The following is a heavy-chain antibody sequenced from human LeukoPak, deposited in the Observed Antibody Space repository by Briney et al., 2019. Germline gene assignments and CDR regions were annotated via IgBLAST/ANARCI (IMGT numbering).Heavy chain of an antibody. J-gene: IGHJ4*02. CDR2: INPNSGGT. CDR1: GYTFTGYY. V-gene: IGHV1-2*06. Sequence: ASVKVSCKASGYTFTGYYMHGVRQAPGQGLEWMGRINPNSGGTNYAQKFQGRVTMTRDTSISTAYMELSRLRSDDTAVYYCARDVVRGVIIPDYWGQGTLVTVSS. CDR3: ARDVVRGVIIPDY. D-gene: IGHD3-10*01.